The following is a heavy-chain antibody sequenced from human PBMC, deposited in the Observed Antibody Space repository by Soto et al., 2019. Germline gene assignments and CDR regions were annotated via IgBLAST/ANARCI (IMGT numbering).Heavy chain of an antibody. V-gene: IGHV3-53*01. CDR1: GFTVSSNF. J-gene: IGHJ4*02. Sequence: GGSLRLSCAASGFTVSSNFMSWVRQAPGKGLEWVSIIYSGDNTYYADSVKGRFTISRDNSRNTLYLQMNSLRAEDTAVYYCASRYSSSSSALDYWGQGTLVTVSS. CDR3: ASRYSSSSSALDY. CDR2: IYSGDNT. D-gene: IGHD6-13*01.